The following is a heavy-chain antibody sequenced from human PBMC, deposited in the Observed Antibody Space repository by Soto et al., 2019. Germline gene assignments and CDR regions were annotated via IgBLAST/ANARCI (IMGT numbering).Heavy chain of an antibody. CDR3: ARYYYGSGRYYNFVP. Sequence: PSETLSLTCAVSGGSISSSNWWSWVRQPPGKGLEWIGEIYHSGSTNYNPSLKSRVTISVDKPKNQFSLKLSSVTAADTAVYYCARYYYGSGRYYNFVPWGQGTLVTLSS. CDR1: GGSISSSNW. V-gene: IGHV4-4*02. CDR2: IYHSGST. J-gene: IGHJ5*02. D-gene: IGHD3-10*01.